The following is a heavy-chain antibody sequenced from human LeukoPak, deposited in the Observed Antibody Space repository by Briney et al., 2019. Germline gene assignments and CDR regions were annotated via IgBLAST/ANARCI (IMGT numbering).Heavy chain of an antibody. J-gene: IGHJ4*02. CDR1: GFTFRNYW. V-gene: IGHV3-66*01. CDR2: IYSGGST. D-gene: IGHD3-10*01. CDR3: AKDRGVLLWFGELWNPY. Sequence: GGSLRLSCAVSGFTFRNYWIHWVRQAPGKGLEWVSVIYSGGSTYYADSVKGRFTISRDNSKNTLYLQMNSLRAEDAAVYYCAKDRGVLLWFGELWNPYWGQGTLVTVSS.